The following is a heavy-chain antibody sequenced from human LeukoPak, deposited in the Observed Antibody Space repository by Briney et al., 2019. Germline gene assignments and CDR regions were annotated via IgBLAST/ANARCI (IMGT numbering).Heavy chain of an antibody. D-gene: IGHD6-6*01. Sequence: SETLSLTCTVSGGSINNYYWSWIRQPPGKGMEDIGHIYYSGFTNYNPSLKSRVTMSVDTSKNQFSLKLSSVTAADTAVYYCARYGSSSLRAGYYYYMDVWGKGATVTVSS. CDR2: IYYSGFT. CDR3: ARYGSSSLRAGYYYYMDV. V-gene: IGHV4-59*01. J-gene: IGHJ6*03. CDR1: GGSINNYY.